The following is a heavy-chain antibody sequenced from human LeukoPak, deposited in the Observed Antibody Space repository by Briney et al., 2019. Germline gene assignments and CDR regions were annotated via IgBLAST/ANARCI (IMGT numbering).Heavy chain of an antibody. Sequence: GGSLRLSCAASGFTFSSYAMSWVRQAPGKGLEWVSAMSVDGGGTYIADSLKGRCTISRDNSKSTLSLQMNSLRAEDTAIYYCAKSSGASTYYFDYWGQGILVTVS. J-gene: IGHJ4*02. CDR2: MSVDGGGT. D-gene: IGHD2-15*01. CDR3: AKSSGASTYYFDY. CDR1: GFTFSSYA. V-gene: IGHV3-23*01.